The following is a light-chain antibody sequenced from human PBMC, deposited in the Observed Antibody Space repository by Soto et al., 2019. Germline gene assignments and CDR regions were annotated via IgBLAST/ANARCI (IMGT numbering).Light chain of an antibody. CDR1: QSVSSSY. V-gene: IGKV3-15*01. CDR2: GAS. J-gene: IGKJ1*01. CDR3: QEYDNWPRWT. Sequence: TLSPRTLYLSPAARPTVSCRASQSVSSSYLVWYQQKPGQAPRLLIYGASTRATGVPARFSGSGSGTEFTLTINSLQSEDFALYYCQEYDNWPRWTFGQGTKVDIK.